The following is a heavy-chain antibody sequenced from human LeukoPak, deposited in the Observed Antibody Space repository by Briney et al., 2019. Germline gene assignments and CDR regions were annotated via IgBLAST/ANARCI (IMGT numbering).Heavy chain of an antibody. CDR3: ARKDPGIAAAGFDY. V-gene: IGHV3-21*01. D-gene: IGHD6-13*01. Sequence: PGGSLRLSCAASGFTFSSYSMNWVRQAPGKGLEWVSSISSSSSYIYYAGSVKGRFTISRDNAKNSLYLQMNSLRAEDTAVYYCARKDPGIAAAGFDYWGQGTLVTVSS. CDR2: ISSSSSYI. CDR1: GFTFSSYS. J-gene: IGHJ4*02.